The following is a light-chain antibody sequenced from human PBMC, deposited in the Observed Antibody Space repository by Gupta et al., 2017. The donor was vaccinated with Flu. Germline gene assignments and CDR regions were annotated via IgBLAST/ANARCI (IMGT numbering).Light chain of an antibody. Sequence: IQMTLSSSSLSASVRDRVTITCRASQAIVNYVAWFHLKSGKGPKSLLYAASTMRSGGPSKFSSTGAGTDFTLTNSSLQPEDFATYYCQQYHTYPITFGEGTRVEIK. CDR2: AAS. CDR1: QAIVNY. J-gene: IGKJ4*01. CDR3: QQYHTYPIT. V-gene: IGKV1-16*02.